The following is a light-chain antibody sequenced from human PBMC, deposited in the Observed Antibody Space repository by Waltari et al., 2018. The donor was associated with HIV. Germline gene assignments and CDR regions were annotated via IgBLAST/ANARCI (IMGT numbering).Light chain of an antibody. V-gene: IGLV2-11*01. J-gene: IGLJ3*02. CDR2: DVN. Sequence: QSALTQPRSVSGSPGQPVTIPRSGTFRDAGGYNFVSWYQQHSGKAPKLVIFDVNKRPSGVPDRFSGSKSGNTASLTVSGLQAEDEADYFCCSYAGSFTLLFGGGTNLAVL. CDR1: FRDAGGYNF. CDR3: CSYAGSFTLL.